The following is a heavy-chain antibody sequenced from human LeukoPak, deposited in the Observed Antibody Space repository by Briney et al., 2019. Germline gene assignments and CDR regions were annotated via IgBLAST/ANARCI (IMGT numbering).Heavy chain of an antibody. J-gene: IGHJ5*02. D-gene: IGHD3-3*01. V-gene: IGHV1-8*03. Sequence: AASVKVSCKASGYTFTSYDINWVRQATGQGLEWMGWMNPNSGNTGYAQKFQGRVTITRNTSISTAYMELSSLRSEDTAVYYCARGLRYYDFWSGYPDNNWFDPWGQGTLVTVSS. CDR2: MNPNSGNT. CDR1: GYTFTSYD. CDR3: ARGLRYYDFWSGYPDNNWFDP.